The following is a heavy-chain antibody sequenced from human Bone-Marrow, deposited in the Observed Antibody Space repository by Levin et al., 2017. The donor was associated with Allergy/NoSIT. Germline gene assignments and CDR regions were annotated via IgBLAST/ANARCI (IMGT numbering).Heavy chain of an antibody. CDR3: ASGDCVGLGATDYYYGMDV. CDR2: IIPIFGTA. V-gene: IGHV1-69*13. J-gene: IGHJ6*02. CDR1: GGTFSSYA. D-gene: IGHD1-26*01. Sequence: AASVKVSCKASGGTFSSYAISWVRQAPGQGLEWMGGIIPIFGTANYAQKFQGRVTITADESTSTAYMELSSLRSEDTAVYYCASGDCVGLGATDYYYGMDVWGQGTTVTVSS.